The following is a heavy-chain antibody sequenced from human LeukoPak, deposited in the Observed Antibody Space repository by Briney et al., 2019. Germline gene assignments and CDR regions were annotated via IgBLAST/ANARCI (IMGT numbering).Heavy chain of an antibody. CDR1: GFTFGSYS. D-gene: IGHD1-26*01. CDR3: ARVQWELRGVGSYFEY. CDR2: IKQDGSEK. V-gene: IGHV3-7*01. Sequence: GGSLRLSCAGSGFTFGSYSMTWVRQAPGKGLEWVANIKQDGSEKYYVDSVKGRFTMSRDNAKNSLYLQMNSLRAEDTAVYYCARVQWELRGVGSYFEYWGQGALVTVSS. J-gene: IGHJ4*02.